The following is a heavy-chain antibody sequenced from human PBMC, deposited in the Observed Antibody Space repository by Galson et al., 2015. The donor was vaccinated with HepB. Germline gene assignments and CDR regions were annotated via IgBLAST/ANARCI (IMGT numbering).Heavy chain of an antibody. CDR1: GDSVSSYSAA. J-gene: IGHJ3*02. D-gene: IGHD6-19*01. Sequence: CAISGDSVSSYSAAWNWIRQSPSRGLEWLGRTYYRSKWYNDYAVSVESRITINPDTFKNQFSLQLNSVTPEDTAVYYCARAPGIAVAGIIVAFDIWGQGTMVTVSS. CDR3: ARAPGIAVAGIIVAFDI. CDR2: TYYRSKWYN. V-gene: IGHV6-1*01.